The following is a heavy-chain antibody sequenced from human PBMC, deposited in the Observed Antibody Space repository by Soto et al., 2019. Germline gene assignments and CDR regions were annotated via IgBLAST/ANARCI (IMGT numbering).Heavy chain of an antibody. V-gene: IGHV3-23*01. CDR3: AKGLSGLYSQGLDP. CDR2: ISGSGSST. J-gene: IGHJ5*02. CDR1: GFTFSSYL. Sequence: GGSLRLSCAASGFTFSSYLLHWVRQAPGKGLVWVSAISGSGSSTYYADSVKGRFTISRDNSKNTLYLQMNSLRAEDTAVYYCAKGLSGLYSQGLDPWGQGTLVTVSS. D-gene: IGHD2-15*01.